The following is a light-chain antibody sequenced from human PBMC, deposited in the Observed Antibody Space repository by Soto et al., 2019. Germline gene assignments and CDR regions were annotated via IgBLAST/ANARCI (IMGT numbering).Light chain of an antibody. CDR3: QQLSSYPRT. J-gene: IGKJ3*01. CDR2: AAS. V-gene: IGKV1-9*01. CDR1: QGIRSY. Sequence: DIQLTQSPSFLSASVGDRVTITCRASQGIRSYLAWYQQKPGKAPNFLIYAASTLQSGVPSRFSGSGSGTEFTLTISSLQPEDFATYYCQQLSSYPRTFGPGTKVDIK.